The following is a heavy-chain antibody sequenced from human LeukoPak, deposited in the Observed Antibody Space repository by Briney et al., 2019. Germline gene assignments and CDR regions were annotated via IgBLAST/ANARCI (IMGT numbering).Heavy chain of an antibody. V-gene: IGHV4-59*08. Sequence: SETLSLTCTVSGGSISSYYWSWIRQPPGKGLEWIGYIYYSGSTKYNPSLKSRVTISLDTSKNQFSLKLSSVTAADTAVYYCARRYCSGGSCYSGGNWFDPWGQGTLVTVSS. CDR1: GGSISSYY. J-gene: IGHJ5*02. D-gene: IGHD2-15*01. CDR2: IYYSGST. CDR3: ARRYCSGGSCYSGGNWFDP.